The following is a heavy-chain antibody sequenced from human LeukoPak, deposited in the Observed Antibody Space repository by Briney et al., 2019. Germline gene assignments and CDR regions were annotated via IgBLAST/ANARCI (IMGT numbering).Heavy chain of an antibody. CDR1: GYTFTSYD. CDR2: MNPNSGST. Sequence: ASVKVSCKASGYTFTSYDINWVRQATGQGLEWMGWMNPNSGSTGYAQKFQGRVTITRDTSISTAYMELSSLRSEDTAVYYCARDIYCSDGSCYRFNFDYWGQGTLVTVSS. CDR3: ARDIYCSDGSCYRFNFDY. J-gene: IGHJ4*02. D-gene: IGHD2-15*01. V-gene: IGHV1-8*03.